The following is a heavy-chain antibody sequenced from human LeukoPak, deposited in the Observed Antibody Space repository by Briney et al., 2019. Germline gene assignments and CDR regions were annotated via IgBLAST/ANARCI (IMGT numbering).Heavy chain of an antibody. CDR3: ARRGYSSGSYYIDY. V-gene: IGHV4-59*08. D-gene: IGHD6-19*01. Sequence: KTSETLSLTCSVSRGSISSYYWSWIRQPPGKGLEWIGYISYSGSTNYNPSLKSRVTISVDTSKNQFSLKLSSVTAADTAVYYCARRGYSSGSYYIDYWGQGTLVTVSS. CDR2: ISYSGST. CDR1: RGSISSYY. J-gene: IGHJ4*02.